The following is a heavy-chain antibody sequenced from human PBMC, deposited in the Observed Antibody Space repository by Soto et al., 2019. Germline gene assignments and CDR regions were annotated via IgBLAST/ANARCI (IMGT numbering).Heavy chain of an antibody. CDR1: GFSFRDYA. CDR3: AREAIYYDTSGFSLWYFDY. CDR2: ISGSLDSA. Sequence: EVRLLESGGGLGQPGGSLRLSCAASGFSFRDYAMSWVRQAPGKGLEWVSTISGSLDSAFYADSVKGRFTISRDTSNNTLYLQLNSLTPEDTAFYYCAREAIYYDTSGFSLWYFDYWGQGTLVTFSS. V-gene: IGHV3-23*01. D-gene: IGHD3-22*01. J-gene: IGHJ4*02.